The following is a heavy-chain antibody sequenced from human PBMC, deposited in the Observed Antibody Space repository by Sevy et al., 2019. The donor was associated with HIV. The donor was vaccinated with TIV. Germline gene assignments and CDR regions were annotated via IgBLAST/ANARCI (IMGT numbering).Heavy chain of an antibody. CDR3: ARRPDLGEIIPTGVMDV. CDR2: ISSSGGTT. Sequence: GGSLRLSGAAPGFTFTSYAISWVRQAPGKGLEWVSVISSSGGTTYYAGSVEGRFPISRDNSKNRLYLQMNRLRAEDTAIYYCARRPDLGEIIPTGVMDVWGRGTTVTVSS. CDR1: GFTFTSYA. J-gene: IGHJ6*02. V-gene: IGHV3-23*01. D-gene: IGHD3-3*01.